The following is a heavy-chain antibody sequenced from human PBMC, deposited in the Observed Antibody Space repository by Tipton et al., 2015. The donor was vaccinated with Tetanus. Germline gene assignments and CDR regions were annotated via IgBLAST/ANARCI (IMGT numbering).Heavy chain of an antibody. CDR3: VRGRGLGAYSFGFEY. Sequence: TLSLTCTVSRGPISSYYWSWIRQPAGEGLEWIGHISNGNPDYTPSLKSRVTLSVDTSKNEFSLKLRSVTAADTAVYYCVRGRGLGAYSFGFEYWGQGALVTVSS. J-gene: IGHJ4*02. CDR2: ISNGNP. CDR1: RGPISSYY. V-gene: IGHV4-4*07. D-gene: IGHD5-18*01.